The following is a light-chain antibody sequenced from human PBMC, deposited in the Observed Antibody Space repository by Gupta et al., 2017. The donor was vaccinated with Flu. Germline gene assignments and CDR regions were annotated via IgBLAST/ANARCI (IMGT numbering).Light chain of an antibody. CDR3: QQYNTYLIT. CDR2: WAS. Sequence: GDKVTPTCRASQRISNWLAWYQQKPGKVPKLLIYWASTLESGVPSRFSGSGSGTEFTLTISSLQPDDFSTYYCQQYNTYLITFGPGTKVDIK. CDR1: QRISNW. V-gene: IGKV1-5*03. J-gene: IGKJ3*01.